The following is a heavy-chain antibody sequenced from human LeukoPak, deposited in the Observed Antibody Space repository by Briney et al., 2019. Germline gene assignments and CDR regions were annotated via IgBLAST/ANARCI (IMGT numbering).Heavy chain of an antibody. CDR2: ISSNGDST. CDR3: ARGQAAAATIPWFDP. J-gene: IGHJ5*02. D-gene: IGHD6-13*01. V-gene: IGHV3-64*01. CDR1: GFTFSGYS. Sequence: GGSLRLSCAGSGFTFSGYSMHWVRQAPGKGLEHGSGISSNGDSTYYANSVKGRFTISRDNSKNTLYLQLGSLRVEDMAVYYCARGQAAAATIPWFDPWGQGTLVTVSS.